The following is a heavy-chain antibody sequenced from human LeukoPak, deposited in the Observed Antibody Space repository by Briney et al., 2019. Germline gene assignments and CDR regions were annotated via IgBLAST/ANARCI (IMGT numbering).Heavy chain of an antibody. V-gene: IGHV1-8*03. CDR1: GYTFTSYD. CDR3: ARAPHRNLLLNYDYVFDY. J-gene: IGHJ4*02. Sequence: GASVKVSCKASGYTFTSYDINWVRQASGQGLEWMGWMNPNSGNTDYAQKFRGRVTFTRDTSITTAYMELSSLRSDDTAVYYCARAPHRNLLLNYDYVFDYWGQGTLVTVSS. CDR2: MNPNSGNT. D-gene: IGHD3-16*01.